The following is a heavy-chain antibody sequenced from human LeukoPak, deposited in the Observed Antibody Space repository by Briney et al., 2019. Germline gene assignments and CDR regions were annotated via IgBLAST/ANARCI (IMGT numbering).Heavy chain of an antibody. CDR2: ISAYNGNT. CDR1: GYTFTSYG. V-gene: IGHV1-18*01. Sequence: ASVKVSCKASGYTFTSYGISWVRQAPGQGLEWMGWISAYNGNTNYTQKLQGRVTMTTDTSTSTAYIELRSLRSDDTAVYYCARGYCSGGSCYFHFDYWGQGTLVTVSS. CDR3: ARGYCSGGSCYFHFDY. J-gene: IGHJ4*02. D-gene: IGHD2-15*01.